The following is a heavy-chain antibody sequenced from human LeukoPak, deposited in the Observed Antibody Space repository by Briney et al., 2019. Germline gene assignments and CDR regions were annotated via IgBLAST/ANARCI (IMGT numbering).Heavy chain of an antibody. D-gene: IGHD3/OR15-3a*01. J-gene: IGHJ4*02. CDR2: ISYHGSNQ. CDR3: ARSPERLGQGYLDS. CDR1: GFTFSSYS. Sequence: GRSLRLSCAASGFTFSSYSMHWIRQAPGKELEWLTLISYHGSNQEYTDSVKGRFTISRDNSKNTLFLQMNGLKTEDTAVYFCARSPERLGQGYLDSWGQGTLVTVSS. V-gene: IGHV3-30*04.